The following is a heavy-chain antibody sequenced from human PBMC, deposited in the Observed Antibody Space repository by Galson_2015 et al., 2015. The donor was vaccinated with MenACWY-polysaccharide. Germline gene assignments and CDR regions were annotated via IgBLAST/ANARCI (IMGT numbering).Heavy chain of an antibody. Sequence: SLRLSCAASGFTFSNFWMSWVRQAPGKGLEWVASIKQDGSEKYLVDSVKGRFTISRDNAENSLFLQMNSLRAEDTAVYYCAREWWDRGVFFAQWGQGSLVTIAS. CDR3: AREWWDRGVFFAQ. CDR2: IKQDGSEK. V-gene: IGHV3-7*01. D-gene: IGHD3-10*01. J-gene: IGHJ4*02. CDR1: GFTFSNFW.